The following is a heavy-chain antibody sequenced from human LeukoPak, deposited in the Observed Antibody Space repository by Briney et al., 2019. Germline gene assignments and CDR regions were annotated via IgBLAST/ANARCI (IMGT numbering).Heavy chain of an antibody. CDR2: IKQDGSEK. D-gene: IGHD5-18*01. CDR1: GFTFSSYW. CDR3: ARYKGGFSYGYDY. V-gene: IGHV3-7*01. J-gene: IGHJ4*02. Sequence: GGSLILSCAASGFTFSSYWMSWVRQAPGKGLEWVANIKQDGSEKYYMDSVKGRFTISRDNAKNSLYPQMNSLRAEDTAVYYCARYKGGFSYGYDYWGQGTLVTVSS.